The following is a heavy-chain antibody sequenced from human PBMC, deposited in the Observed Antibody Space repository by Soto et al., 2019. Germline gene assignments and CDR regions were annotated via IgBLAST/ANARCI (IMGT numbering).Heavy chain of an antibody. CDR1: GFTFSSYG. D-gene: IGHD2-2*01. CDR3: ARGRFTCSSTSCYVYYYYGMDV. J-gene: IGHJ6*02. CDR2: IWYDGSNK. V-gene: IGHV3-33*01. Sequence: GGSLRLSCAASGFTFSSYGMHWVRQAPGKGLEWVAVIWYDGSNKYYADSVKGRFTISRDNSKNTLYLQMNSLRAEDTAVYYWARGRFTCSSTSCYVYYYYGMDVWGQGTTVTVSS.